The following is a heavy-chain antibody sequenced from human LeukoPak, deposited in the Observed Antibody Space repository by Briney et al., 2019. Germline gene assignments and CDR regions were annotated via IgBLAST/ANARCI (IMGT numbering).Heavy chain of an antibody. V-gene: IGHV4-4*07. J-gene: IGHJ3*02. CDR2: IYTSGST. CDR3: ARLEYSSSGGAFDI. D-gene: IGHD6-6*01. CDR1: GGSISSYY. Sequence: PSETLSLTCTVSGGSISSYYWSWIRQPAGKGLEWIGRIYTSGSTNYNPSLKSRVTMSVDTSKNQFSLKLSSVTAADTAVYYCARLEYSSSGGAFDIWGQGTMVTVSS.